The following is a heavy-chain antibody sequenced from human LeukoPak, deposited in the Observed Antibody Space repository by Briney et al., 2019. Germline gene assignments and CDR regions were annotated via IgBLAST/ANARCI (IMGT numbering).Heavy chain of an antibody. D-gene: IGHD3-10*01. V-gene: IGHV4-59*01. CDR1: GGSISSYY. CDR3: ARALGEGEFDY. CDR2: IYYSGST. J-gene: IGHJ4*02. Sequence: SETLSLTCTVSGGSISSYYWSWIRQPPGKGLEWIGYIYYSGSTNYSPSLKSRVTISVDTSKNQFSLKLSSVTAADTAVYYCARALGEGEFDYWGQGTLVTVSS.